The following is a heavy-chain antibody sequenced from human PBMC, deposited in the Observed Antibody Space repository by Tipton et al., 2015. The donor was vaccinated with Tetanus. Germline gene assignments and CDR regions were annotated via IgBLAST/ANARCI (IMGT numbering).Heavy chain of an antibody. D-gene: IGHD1-1*01. J-gene: IGHJ4*02. Sequence: SLRLSCAASGFPFNTYAMHWVRQAPGKGLEWVAVIWYDGTTTYYADSVEGRFTISRDNSKNTVYLQMNSLRVEDTAVYYCARWGVLGLQHYLDYWGQGTLVTVSS. V-gene: IGHV3-33*01. CDR2: IWYDGTTT. CDR3: ARWGVLGLQHYLDY. CDR1: GFPFNTYA.